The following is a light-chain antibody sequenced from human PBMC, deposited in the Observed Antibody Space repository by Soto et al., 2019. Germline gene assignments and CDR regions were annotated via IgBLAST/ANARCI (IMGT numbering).Light chain of an antibody. V-gene: IGLV2-8*01. CDR2: EVS. Sequence: QSALTQPPSASGSPGQSVTISCTGTSSDIGTYNCVSWYQQHPGKAPKLMIYEVSKRPSGVPDRFSGSKSGNAASLTISGLQADDEADYYCSSYAGRSNFVVFGGGTKLTVL. CDR3: SSYAGRSNFVV. CDR1: SSDIGTYNC. J-gene: IGLJ2*01.